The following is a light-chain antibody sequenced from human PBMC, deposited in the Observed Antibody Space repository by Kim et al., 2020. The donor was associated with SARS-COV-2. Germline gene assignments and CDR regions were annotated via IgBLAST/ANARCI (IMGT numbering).Light chain of an antibody. CDR3: QVWDSSSDHVV. Sequence: PGRTARYTCGGNDIGRKSVHWYQLKPGQAPVLVICYGSDRPSGIPERFSGSNSGNTATLTISRVEAGDEADYYCQVWDSSSDHVVFGGGTQLTVL. J-gene: IGLJ2*01. V-gene: IGLV3-21*04. CDR1: DIGRKS. CDR2: YGS.